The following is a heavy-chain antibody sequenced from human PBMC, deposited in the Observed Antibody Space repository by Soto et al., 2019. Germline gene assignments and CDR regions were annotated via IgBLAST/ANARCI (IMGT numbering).Heavy chain of an antibody. CDR3: ARLPRKKVAGTLADY. CDR2: IYYSGST. J-gene: IGHJ4*02. Sequence: SETLSLTCTVSGGSISSYYWSWIRQPPGKGLEWIGYIYYSGSTNYNPSLKSRVTISVDTSKNQFSLKLSSVTAADTAVYYCARLPRKKVAGTLADYWGQGTLVTVSS. V-gene: IGHV4-59*08. D-gene: IGHD6-19*01. CDR1: GGSISSYY.